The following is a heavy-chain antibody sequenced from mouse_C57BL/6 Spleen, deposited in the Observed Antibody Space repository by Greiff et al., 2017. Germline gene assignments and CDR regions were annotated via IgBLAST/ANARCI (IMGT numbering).Heavy chain of an antibody. V-gene: IGHV1-55*01. CDR1: GYTFTSYW. D-gene: IGHD1-1*01. Sequence: QVLLQQPGAELVKPGASVKMSCKASGYTFTSYWITWVKQRPGQGLEWIGYIYPGSGSTNYNEKFKSKATLTVDTSSSTAYMQLSSLTSDASAVYYCARRTVGVYFGVWGTGTTVTVAT. CDR2: IYPGSGST. CDR3: ARRTVGVYFGV. J-gene: IGHJ1*03.